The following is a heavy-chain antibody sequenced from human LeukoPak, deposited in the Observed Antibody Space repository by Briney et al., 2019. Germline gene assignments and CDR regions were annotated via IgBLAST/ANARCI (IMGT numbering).Heavy chain of an antibody. CDR2: ITSSSIYK. CDR1: GFTFSSYA. Sequence: GGSLRLSCAASGFTFSSYAMSWVRQAPGRGLEWVSSITSSSIYKYYADSMKGRFTISRDNAKNSLYLQMTSLRADDTAVYYCARVGKNGWDFDHWGQGTLVTVSS. CDR3: ARVGKNGWDFDH. J-gene: IGHJ4*02. D-gene: IGHD6-19*01. V-gene: IGHV3-21*01.